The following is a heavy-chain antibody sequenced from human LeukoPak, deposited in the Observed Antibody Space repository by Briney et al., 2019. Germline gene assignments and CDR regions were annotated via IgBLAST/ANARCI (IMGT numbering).Heavy chain of an antibody. CDR3: ARGGPRRPDYFDY. Sequence: PGGSLRLSCAASGFTVSSSYMSWVRQAPGKGLEWVSIIHRGGNTFYADSVKGRFTISRDTSKNTLYLQMNSLRAEDTAVYYCARGGPRRPDYFDYWGQGALVTVSS. CDR1: GFTVSSSY. V-gene: IGHV3-66*01. D-gene: IGHD1-14*01. J-gene: IGHJ4*02. CDR2: IHRGGNT.